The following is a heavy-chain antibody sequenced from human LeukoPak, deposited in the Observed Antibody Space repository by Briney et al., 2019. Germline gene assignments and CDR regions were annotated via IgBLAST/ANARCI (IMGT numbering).Heavy chain of an antibody. V-gene: IGHV3-23*01. Sequence: GGSLRLSCAGSGFTFDDYAMSWVRQAPGKGLEWVSAISGSGGSTYYADSVKGRFTISRDNSKNTLYLQMNSLRAEDTAVYYCAKRSNYYYYYGMDVWGQGTTVTVSS. J-gene: IGHJ6*02. CDR2: ISGSGGST. CDR3: AKRSNYYYYYGMDV. CDR1: GFTFDDYA.